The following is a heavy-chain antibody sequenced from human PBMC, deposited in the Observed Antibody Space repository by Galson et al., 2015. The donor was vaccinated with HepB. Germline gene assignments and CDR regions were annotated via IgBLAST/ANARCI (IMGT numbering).Heavy chain of an antibody. CDR2: INPSGGTT. D-gene: IGHD3-10*01. Sequence: SVKVSCKASGYIFTSYYIHWVRQAPGQGLEWMGIINPSGGTTSYAQKLQGRVTMTRDTSTSTVYMELSSLRSEDTAVYYCARDKNVMVRGVMGIPLYYYYGMDVWGQGTTVTVSS. V-gene: IGHV1-46*04. CDR3: ARDKNVMVRGVMGIPLYYYYGMDV. CDR1: GYIFTSYY. J-gene: IGHJ6*02.